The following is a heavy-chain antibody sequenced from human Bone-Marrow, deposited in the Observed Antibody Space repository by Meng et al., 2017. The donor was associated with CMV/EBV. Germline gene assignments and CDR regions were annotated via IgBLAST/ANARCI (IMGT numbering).Heavy chain of an antibody. J-gene: IGHJ5*02. D-gene: IGHD2-15*01. CDR2: IYYSGST. CDR3: ARVNCIGRGNWFDP. V-gene: IGHV4-61*01. Sequence: SETLSLTCTVSGGSVSSGSYYWSWIRQPPGKGLEWIGYIYYSGSTNYNPSLKSRVTILVDTSKNQFSLKLSSVTAADTAVYYCARVNCIGRGNWFDPWGQGTLVTVSS. CDR1: GGSVSSGSYY.